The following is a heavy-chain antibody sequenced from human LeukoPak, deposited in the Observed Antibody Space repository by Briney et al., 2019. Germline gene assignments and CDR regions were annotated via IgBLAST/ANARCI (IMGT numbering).Heavy chain of an antibody. J-gene: IGHJ3*01. V-gene: IGHV3-13*04. CDR1: GFTLSSYD. CDR3: ARAGAYDGFGV. D-gene: IGHD3-16*01. CDR2: IGSAGDT. Sequence: GESLRLACAASGFTLSSYDMHWVRQTPGKGLEWVSAIGSAGDTYYPGSVKGRFTISRENAKNSLYLQMNSLRAGDTAVYYCARAGAYDGFGVWGQGTMVTVSS.